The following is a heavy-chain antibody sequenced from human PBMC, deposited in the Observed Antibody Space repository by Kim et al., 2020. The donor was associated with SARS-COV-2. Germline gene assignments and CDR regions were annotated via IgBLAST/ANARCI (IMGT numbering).Heavy chain of an antibody. D-gene: IGHD4-17*01. J-gene: IGHJ4*02. Sequence: GGSLRLSCAASGFTFDDYAMHWVRQAPGKGLEWVSGIRWNSGTIGYADSVKGRFTISRDNAKNSLYLQMNSLRVEDTALYYCVKDMAVTTSVLDYWGQGTLDSVAS. CDR3: VKDMAVTTSVLDY. CDR2: IRWNSGTI. V-gene: IGHV3-9*01. CDR1: GFTFDDYA.